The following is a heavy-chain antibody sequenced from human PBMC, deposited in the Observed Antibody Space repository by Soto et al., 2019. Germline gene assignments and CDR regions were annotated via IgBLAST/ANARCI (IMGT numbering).Heavy chain of an antibody. Sequence: GWSLRLSCAASGFTFSSYWMSLVRQAPGKGLEWVANIKQDGSEKYYVDSVKGRFTISRDNAKNSLYLQMNSLRAEDTAVYYCARDRVVVVVAALLDAFDIWGQGTTVTVS. V-gene: IGHV3-7*03. CDR2: IKQDGSEK. D-gene: IGHD2-15*01. CDR1: GFTFSSYW. CDR3: ARDRVVVVVAALLDAFDI. J-gene: IGHJ3*02.